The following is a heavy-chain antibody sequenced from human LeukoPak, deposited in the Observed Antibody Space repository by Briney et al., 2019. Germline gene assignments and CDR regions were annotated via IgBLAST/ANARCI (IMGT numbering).Heavy chain of an antibody. V-gene: IGHV4-59*08. CDR3: AKHRGQYNAHDAFDI. J-gene: IGHJ3*02. D-gene: IGHD1-14*01. CDR1: GGSVSGHY. CDR2: ILFSYST. Sequence: SETLSLTCTVSGGSVSGHYWSWIRQTPGKGLEWIGCILFSYSTRYNPSLGSRVTISVDTSKDLFSLTLTSVTAADTALYYCAKHRGQYNAHDAFDIWGRGTLVANSS.